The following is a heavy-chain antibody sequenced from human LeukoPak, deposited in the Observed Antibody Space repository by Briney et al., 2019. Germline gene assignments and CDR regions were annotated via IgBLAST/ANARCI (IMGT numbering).Heavy chain of an antibody. CDR1: GFTFSDYY. D-gene: IGHD3-3*01. Sequence: PGGSLRLSCAASGFTFSDYYMRWIRQAPGKGLEWVSYISSSGSTIYYADSVKGRFTISRDNAKNSLYLQMNSLRAEDTAVYYCAVYYDFWSGRYMDVWGKGTAVTVSS. CDR2: ISSSGSTI. CDR3: AVYYDFWSGRYMDV. J-gene: IGHJ6*03. V-gene: IGHV3-11*01.